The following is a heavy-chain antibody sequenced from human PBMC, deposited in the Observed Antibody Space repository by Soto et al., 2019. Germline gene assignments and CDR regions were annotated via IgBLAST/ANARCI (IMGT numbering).Heavy chain of an antibody. CDR1: TDTFIRNT. Sequence: QVQVMQSGPEVRKPGASVTVSCRASTDTFIRNTITWVRQAPGQGLEWMGWISGDKGTTNYAENGQDRVTMTRETSTGTAYMELRGLRSDDTGVYYCAGWTGNGRDVFDIWGQGTQVTVSS. V-gene: IGHV1-18*04. D-gene: IGHD2-8*01. CDR2: ISGDKGTT. CDR3: AGWTGNGRDVFDI. J-gene: IGHJ3*02.